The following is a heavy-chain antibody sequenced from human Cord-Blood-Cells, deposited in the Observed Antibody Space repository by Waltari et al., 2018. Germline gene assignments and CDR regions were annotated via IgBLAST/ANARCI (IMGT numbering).Heavy chain of an antibody. CDR2: ISGSGGST. CDR3: AKMYSSSSWFDP. Sequence: EVQLLDSGGGLVPPGGCRGLPLDTSGFPFRTAASSVVRQAPGKGLEWVSAISGSGGSTYYADSVKGRFTISRDNSKNTLYLQMNSLRAEDTAVYYCAKMYSSSSWFDPWGQGTLVTVSS. CDR1: GFPFRTAA. V-gene: IGHV3-23*01. J-gene: IGHJ5*02. D-gene: IGHD6-6*01.